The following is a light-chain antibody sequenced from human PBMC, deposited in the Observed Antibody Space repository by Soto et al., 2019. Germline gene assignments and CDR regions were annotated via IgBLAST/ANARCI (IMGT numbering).Light chain of an antibody. CDR3: QQYGGSPLFT. CDR2: GAS. CDR1: QSVSSSY. V-gene: IGKV3-20*01. J-gene: IGKJ3*01. Sequence: EIVLKQSPGTLSLSPGERATLSCRASQSVSSSYLAWYQQKPGQAPRLLIYGASSRATGIPDRFSGSGSGTDFTLTISRLEPEDFAVYYCQQYGGSPLFTFGRGTKVDIK.